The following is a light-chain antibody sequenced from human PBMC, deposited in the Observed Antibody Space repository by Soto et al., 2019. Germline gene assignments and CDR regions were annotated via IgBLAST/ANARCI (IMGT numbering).Light chain of an antibody. V-gene: IGKV1-6*01. CDR2: GAS. CDR3: LQNHNYPRT. J-gene: IGKJ1*01. Sequence: IQMTQSPSSLSASVGDRVTITCRASQDISDDVGWYQQTPGKAPKLLISGASRLQSGVPSRFSGSGSGAAFTLTITSLRPEDSATYYCLQNHNYPRTFGQGTKVDIK. CDR1: QDISDD.